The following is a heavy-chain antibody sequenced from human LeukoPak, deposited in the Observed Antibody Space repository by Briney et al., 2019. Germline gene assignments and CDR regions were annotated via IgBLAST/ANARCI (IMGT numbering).Heavy chain of an antibody. V-gene: IGHV1-8*01. J-gene: IGHJ5*02. CDR2: MNPNSGNT. CDR1: GYTFTSYD. D-gene: IGHD5-24*01. CDR3: ARGQRVEMATIQP. Sequence: ASVKVSCKASGYTFTSYDINWVRQATGQGLEWMGWMNPNSGNTGYAQKFQGRVTTTRNTSISTAYMELSSLRSEDTAVYYCARGQRVEMATIQPWGQGTLVTVSS.